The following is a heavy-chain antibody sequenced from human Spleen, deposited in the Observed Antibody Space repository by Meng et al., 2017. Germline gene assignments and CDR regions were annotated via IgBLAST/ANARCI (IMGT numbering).Heavy chain of an antibody. J-gene: IGHJ4*02. CDR1: GYSFTSYW. CDR2: IYPGDSDT. Sequence: GESLKISCKGSGYSFTSYWIGWVRQMPGKGLEWMGIIYPGDSDTRYSPSFQGQITISADKSINTAYLQWSSLRASDTAMYYCARSGDPYGSNWYYFHYWGQGTLVTVSS. V-gene: IGHV5-51*01. D-gene: IGHD6-13*01. CDR3: ARSGDPYGSNWYYFHY.